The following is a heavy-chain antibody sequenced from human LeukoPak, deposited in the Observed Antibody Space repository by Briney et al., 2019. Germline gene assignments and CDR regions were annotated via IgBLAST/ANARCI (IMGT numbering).Heavy chain of an antibody. D-gene: IGHD1-1*01. J-gene: IGHJ4*02. Sequence: ASVKVSCKASGYTFTGYYMHWVRQAPGQGLEWMGRINPNSGGTNYAQKFQGRVTMTRDTSISTAYMELSRLRSDDTAVYYCARDLNWNDPDMCEYFDYWGQGTLVTVSS. V-gene: IGHV1-2*06. CDR3: ARDLNWNDPDMCEYFDY. CDR1: GYTFTGYY. CDR2: INPNSGGT.